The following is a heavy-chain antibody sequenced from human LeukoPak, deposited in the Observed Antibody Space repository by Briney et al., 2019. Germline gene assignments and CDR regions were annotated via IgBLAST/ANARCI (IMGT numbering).Heavy chain of an antibody. Sequence: PSETLSLACTVSGGSISRTSYYWDWIRQPPGKGLEWIGNVFDSGSTHYNPSLKSRVTISVDTSKNQFSLRLSSVTAADTAVYYCARRTRPGHSGYENAFDIWGQGTMVTVSS. J-gene: IGHJ3*02. V-gene: IGHV4-39*01. CDR3: ARRTRPGHSGYENAFDI. CDR2: VFDSGST. CDR1: GGSISRTSYY. D-gene: IGHD5-12*01.